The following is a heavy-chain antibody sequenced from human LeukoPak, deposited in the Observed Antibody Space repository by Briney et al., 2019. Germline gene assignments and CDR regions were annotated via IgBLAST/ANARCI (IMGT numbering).Heavy chain of an antibody. J-gene: IGHJ4*02. V-gene: IGHV3-7*01. CDR1: GFTFSTYW. CDR2: IKEDGSKK. D-gene: IGHD3-10*01. Sequence: GGSLRLSCAASGFTFSTYWMSWVRQAPGKGLEWVANIKEDGSKKNYVDSVKGRFTISRDNAKNSLFLEMNSLRAEDTAVYHCASSGPWNYFDYWGQGTLVTVSS. CDR3: ASSGPWNYFDY.